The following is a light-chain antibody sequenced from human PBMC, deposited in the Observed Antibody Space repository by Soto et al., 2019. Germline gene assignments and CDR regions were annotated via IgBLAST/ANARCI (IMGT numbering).Light chain of an antibody. Sequence: DIQMTQSPSSLSASVGDRVTITCRASQSISSYLNWYQQKPGKAPKLLIYAASSLQSGVPSRFSGSGSGTDFTLTISSLQPEDFATYYCQQSYQYTFGQGTKLEIK. CDR3: QQSYQYT. J-gene: IGKJ2*01. CDR2: AAS. V-gene: IGKV1-39*01. CDR1: QSISSY.